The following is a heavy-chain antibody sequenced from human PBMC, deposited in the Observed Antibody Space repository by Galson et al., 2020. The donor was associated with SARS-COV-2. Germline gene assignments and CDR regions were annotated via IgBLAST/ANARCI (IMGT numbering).Heavy chain of an antibody. CDR1: GFTFSSYG. Sequence: GGSLRLSCAASGFTFSSYGMHWVRQAPGKGLEWVAVIWYDGSNKYYADSVKGRFTISRDNSKNTLYLQMNSLRAEDTAVYYCARVWGSGTDPFDYWGQGTLVTVSS. D-gene: IGHD3-16*01. CDR3: ARVWGSGTDPFDY. V-gene: IGHV3-33*01. CDR2: IWYDGSNK. J-gene: IGHJ4*02.